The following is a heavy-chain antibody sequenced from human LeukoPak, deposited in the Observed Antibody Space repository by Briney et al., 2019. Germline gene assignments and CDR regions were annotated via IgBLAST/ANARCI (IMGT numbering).Heavy chain of an antibody. V-gene: IGHV4-38-2*02. CDR1: GYSISSGYY. CDR2: IYHSGST. D-gene: IGHD1-26*01. J-gene: IGHJ4*02. Sequence: SETLSLTCTVSGYSISSGYYWGWIRQPPGKGLEWIGSIYHSGSTYYNPSLKSRVTISVDTSKNQFSLKLSSVTAADTAVYYCARGPPALATSYYDYWGQGTLVNVSS. CDR3: ARGPPALATSYYDY.